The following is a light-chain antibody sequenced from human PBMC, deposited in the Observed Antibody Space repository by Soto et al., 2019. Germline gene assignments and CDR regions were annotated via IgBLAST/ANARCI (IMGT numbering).Light chain of an antibody. Sequence: EIVLTQSPATLSLSPGERATLSFRASQSVSSYLAWYQQKPGQAPRLLIYDASSRATGIPDRFSGSGSGTDFTLTISRLEPEDFAVYYCQHRSNWLAFGGGTKVDIK. CDR3: QHRSNWLA. CDR2: DAS. V-gene: IGKV3-11*01. CDR1: QSVSSY. J-gene: IGKJ4*01.